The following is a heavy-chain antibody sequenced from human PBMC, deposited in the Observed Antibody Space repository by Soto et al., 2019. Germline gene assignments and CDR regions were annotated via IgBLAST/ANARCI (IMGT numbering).Heavy chain of an antibody. Sequence: GGSLRLSCAASGFTFSSYDMHWVRQATGKGLEWVSAIGTAGDTYYPGSVKGRFTISRENAKNSLYLQMNSLRAGDTAVYYCARNSRDFWSGYLGGMDVWGQGTTVNVSS. J-gene: IGHJ6*02. CDR3: ARNSRDFWSGYLGGMDV. CDR2: IGTAGDT. V-gene: IGHV3-13*01. D-gene: IGHD3-3*01. CDR1: GFTFSSYD.